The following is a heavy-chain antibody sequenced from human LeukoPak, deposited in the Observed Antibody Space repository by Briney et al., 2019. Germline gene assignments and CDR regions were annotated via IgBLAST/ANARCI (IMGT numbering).Heavy chain of an antibody. CDR1: GFTFDSYE. CDR2: VSSTASSK. Sequence: GGSLRLSCAVSGFTFDSYEMNWVRQPPGKGLEWVSYVSSTASSKHYAESVKGRFTISRDNAKNSLFLQMNSLRGEDTAVYFCARDTPGGAFDFWGQGTMVTVSS. CDR3: ARDTPGGAFDF. V-gene: IGHV3-48*03. D-gene: IGHD2-15*01. J-gene: IGHJ3*01.